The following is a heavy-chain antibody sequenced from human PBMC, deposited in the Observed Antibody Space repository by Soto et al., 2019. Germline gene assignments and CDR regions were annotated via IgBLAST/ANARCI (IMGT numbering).Heavy chain of an antibody. J-gene: IGHJ5*02. V-gene: IGHV3-23*01. CDR2: ISGSGGST. CDR1: GFTFSSYA. CDR3: AKKVQRVGVYTWFDP. Sequence: GGSLRLSCAASGFTFSSYAMSWVRQAPGKGLEWVSAISGSGGSTYYADSVKGRFTISRDNSKNTLYLQMNSLRAEDMAVYYCAKKVQRVGVYTWFDPWGQGTLVTVSS. D-gene: IGHD3-10*01.